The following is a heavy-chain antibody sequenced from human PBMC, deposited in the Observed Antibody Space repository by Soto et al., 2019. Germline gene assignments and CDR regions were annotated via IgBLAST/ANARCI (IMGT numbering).Heavy chain of an antibody. D-gene: IGHD3-10*01. CDR2: ISYDGSNK. Sequence: QVQLVESGGGVVQPGRSLRLSCAASGFPFSRYGMHWVRQAPGKGLEWVAVISYDGSNKYYADSVKGRFTISRENSKNTPYLTINILRAEATAVNYCEKDTGSNYYHGMDVWGEGTTVTHSS. CDR1: GFPFSRYG. CDR3: EKDTGSNYYHGMDV. J-gene: IGHJ6*04. V-gene: IGHV3-30*18.